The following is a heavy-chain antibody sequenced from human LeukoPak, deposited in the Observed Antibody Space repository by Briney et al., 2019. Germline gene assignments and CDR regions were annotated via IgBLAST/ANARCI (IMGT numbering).Heavy chain of an antibody. J-gene: IGHJ3*02. CDR1: GFIFSSYA. V-gene: IGHV3-23*01. CDR2: ISGSGGST. CDR3: AKAALRWYDVFDI. Sequence: GGSLRLSCAASGFIFSSYAMSWVRQAPGKGLEWVSGISGSGGSTSYSDSVKGRFTISRDNSKNTLFLQMNSLRAEDTAVYYCAKAALRWYDVFDIWGQGTMVTVSS. D-gene: IGHD4-23*01.